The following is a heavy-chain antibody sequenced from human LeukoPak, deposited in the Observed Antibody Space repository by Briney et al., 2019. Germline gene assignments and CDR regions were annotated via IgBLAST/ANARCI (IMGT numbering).Heavy chain of an antibody. J-gene: IGHJ4*02. D-gene: IGHD6-13*01. CDR1: GFTFDDYA. Sequence: PGGSLRLSCAASGFTFDDYAMHWVRQAPGKGLEWVSGISWNSGSIGYADSVKGRFTISRDNAKNSLYLQMNSPRAEDTALYYCAKTAPDIAAAGKYYFDYWGQGTLVTVSS. V-gene: IGHV3-9*01. CDR2: ISWNSGSI. CDR3: AKTAPDIAAAGKYYFDY.